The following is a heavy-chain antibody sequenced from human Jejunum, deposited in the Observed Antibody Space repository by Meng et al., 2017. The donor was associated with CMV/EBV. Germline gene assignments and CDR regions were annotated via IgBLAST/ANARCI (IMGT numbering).Heavy chain of an antibody. V-gene: IGHV4-61*01. J-gene: IGHJ4*02. CDR1: GGSLTTPNYS. CDR2: FEDGGTT. D-gene: IGHD3-16*01. CDR3: ARGGWGNWNFEH. Sequence: VSGGSLTTPNYSWFWIRLPPGKGLEWIGLFEDGGTTRYKPSLVSRVSISVDTSKNQFSLTLNSVTAADTAIYYCARGGWGNWNFEHWGQGKLVTVSS.